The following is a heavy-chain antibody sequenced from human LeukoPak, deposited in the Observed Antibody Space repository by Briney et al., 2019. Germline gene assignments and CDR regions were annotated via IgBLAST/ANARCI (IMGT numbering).Heavy chain of an antibody. CDR3: ASYSSSWYSLATNHNFDY. J-gene: IGHJ4*02. Sequence: GGSLRLSCAASGFTFSSYAISWVRQAPGQGLEWMGGIIPIFGTANYAQKFQGRVTITADESTSTAYMELSSLRSEDTAVYYCASYSSSWYSLATNHNFDYWGQGTLVTVSS. CDR1: GFTFSSYA. D-gene: IGHD6-13*01. CDR2: IIPIFGTA. V-gene: IGHV1-69*01.